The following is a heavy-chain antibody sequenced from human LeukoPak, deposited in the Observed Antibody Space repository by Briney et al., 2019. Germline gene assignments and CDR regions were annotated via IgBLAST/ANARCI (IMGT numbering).Heavy chain of an antibody. CDR1: GFTFSSYG. CDR2: ISYDGSNK. D-gene: IGHD4-17*01. J-gene: IGHJ4*02. CDR3: AKRPNLHGLRQMLDY. V-gene: IGHV3-30*18. Sequence: GGSLRLPCAASGFTFSSYGMHGVRQARGRGLEGVAVISYDGSNKYYADSVKGRFTISRDNSKNTLYLQMNSLRAEDTAVYYCAKRPNLHGLRQMLDYSGQGNPVTVSS.